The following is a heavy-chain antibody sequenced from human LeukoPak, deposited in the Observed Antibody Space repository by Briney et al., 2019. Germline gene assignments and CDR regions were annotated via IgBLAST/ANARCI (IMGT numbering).Heavy chain of an antibody. CDR3: ARHAYYYDSSGRVKRGFDY. CDR2: INHSGST. J-gene: IGHJ4*02. Sequence: PSETLSLTCAVYGGSFSGYYWSWIRQPPGKGLEWIGEINHSGSTNYNPSLKSRVTISVDTSKNQFSLKLSSVTAADTAVYYCARHAYYYDSSGRVKRGFDYWGQGTLVTVSS. CDR1: GGSFSGYY. D-gene: IGHD3-22*01. V-gene: IGHV4-34*01.